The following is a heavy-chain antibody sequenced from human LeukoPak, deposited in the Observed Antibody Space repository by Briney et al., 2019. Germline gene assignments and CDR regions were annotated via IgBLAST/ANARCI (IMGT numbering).Heavy chain of an antibody. V-gene: IGHV3-23*01. CDR1: GFTFSSYA. CDR2: ISGSGGST. J-gene: IGHJ3*02. Sequence: GGSLRPSCAASGFTFSSYAMSWVRQAPGKGLEWVSAISGSGGSTYYADSVKGRFTISRDNSKNTLYLQMNSLRAEDTAVYYCAKADGDSLGGTDAFDIWGQGTMVTVSS. CDR3: AKADGDSLGGTDAFDI. D-gene: IGHD4-17*01.